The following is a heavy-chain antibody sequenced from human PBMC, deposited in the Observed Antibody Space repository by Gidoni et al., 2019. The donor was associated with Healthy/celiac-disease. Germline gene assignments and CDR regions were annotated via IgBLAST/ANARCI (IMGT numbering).Heavy chain of an antibody. J-gene: IGHJ5*02. CDR3: ARAPSGRVPAAIRNPFDP. Sequence: QVQLQQWGAGLLKPSETLSLTCAVYGGSFSGYYWSWIRQPPGKGLEWIGEINHSGSTNYNPSLKSRVTISVDTSKNQFSLKLSSVTAADTAVYYCARAPSGRVPAAIRNPFDPWGQGTLVTVSS. CDR1: GGSFSGYY. CDR2: INHSGST. D-gene: IGHD2-2*02. V-gene: IGHV4-34*01.